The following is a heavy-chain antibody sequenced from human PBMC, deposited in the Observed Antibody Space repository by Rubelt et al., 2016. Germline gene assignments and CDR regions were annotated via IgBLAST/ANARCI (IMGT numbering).Heavy chain of an antibody. V-gene: IGHV4-34*01. Sequence: QVQLQQWGAGLLKPSETLSLTCAVYGGSFSGYYWSWNRQPPGKGLEWIGEINHSGSTNYNPSLKSRVTISVDTAKNQFSLKLSSGTAADTAVYYCARVWGYCSSTSCYRNWFDPWGQGTLVTVSS. D-gene: IGHD2-2*01. J-gene: IGHJ5*02. CDR2: INHSGST. CDR1: GGSFSGYY. CDR3: ARVWGYCSSTSCYRNWFDP.